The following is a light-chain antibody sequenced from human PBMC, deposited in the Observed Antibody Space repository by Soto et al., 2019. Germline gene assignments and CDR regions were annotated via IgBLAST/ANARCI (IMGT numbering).Light chain of an antibody. J-gene: IGKJ5*01. CDR2: DAS. CDR1: QSVSRY. CDR3: QQRSNWIT. V-gene: IGKV3-11*01. Sequence: IVLTQSPVTLSLSPGERPTLSCRASQSVSRYLAWYQQKPGQAPTLLIYDASYRATGIPARLSGSGSGTDFTLTINSIAPEDFAVYYCQQRSNWITFGQGTRLEIK.